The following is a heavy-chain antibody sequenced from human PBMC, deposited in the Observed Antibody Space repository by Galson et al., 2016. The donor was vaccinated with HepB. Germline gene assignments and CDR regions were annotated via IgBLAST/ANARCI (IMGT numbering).Heavy chain of an antibody. D-gene: IGHD6-13*01. J-gene: IGHJ1*01. CDR3: ARDGPGTGNLGD. Sequence: LILSCAASGFAIGDNYMSWVRQAPGKGLEWVSIFYNGGSTYYVDSVTGRFTISRDNSENTLYLQMNNLRAEDTAIYYCARDGPGTGNLGDWGRGTLVTVSS. CDR2: FYNGGST. V-gene: IGHV3-53*01. CDR1: GFAIGDNY.